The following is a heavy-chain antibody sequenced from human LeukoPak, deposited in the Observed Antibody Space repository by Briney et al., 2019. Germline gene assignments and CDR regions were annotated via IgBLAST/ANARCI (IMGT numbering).Heavy chain of an antibody. J-gene: IGHJ4*02. CDR2: IYYSGST. V-gene: IGHV4-59*08. CDR3: ARRGSSSWDYYFDY. Sequence: SETLSLTCTVSGGPISSYYWSWIRQPPGKGLEWIGYIYYSGSTNYNPSLKSRVTISVDTSKNQFSLKLSSVTAADTAVYYCARRGSSSWDYYFDYWGQGTLVTVSS. D-gene: IGHD6-13*01. CDR1: GGPISSYY.